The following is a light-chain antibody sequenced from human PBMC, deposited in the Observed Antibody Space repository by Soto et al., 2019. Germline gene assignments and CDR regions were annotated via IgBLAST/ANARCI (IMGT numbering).Light chain of an antibody. CDR2: GAS. CDR3: QQDGSSPRT. Sequence: EIVLTQSPGTLSLSPGERATLSCRASQSVSSSYLAWYQQKPGQAPRLLIYGASSRATGIPDRFSGSGSGTDFTLTISRLEPEGFAVYYCQQDGSSPRTFGQGNKVEI. CDR1: QSVSSSY. J-gene: IGKJ1*01. V-gene: IGKV3-20*01.